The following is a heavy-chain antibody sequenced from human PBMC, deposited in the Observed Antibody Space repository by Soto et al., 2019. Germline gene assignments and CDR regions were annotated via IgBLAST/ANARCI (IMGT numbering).Heavy chain of an antibody. V-gene: IGHV4-59*01. CDR3: ARGPDPSSGWYMLSFDP. J-gene: IGHJ5*02. Sequence: SETLSLTCTVSGGSISSYYWSWIRQPPGKGLEWIGYIYYSGSTNYNPSLKSRVTISVDTSKNQFSLKLSSVTAADTAVYYCARGPDPSSGWYMLSFDPWGQGTLVTVSS. CDR2: IYYSGST. D-gene: IGHD6-19*01. CDR1: GGSISSYY.